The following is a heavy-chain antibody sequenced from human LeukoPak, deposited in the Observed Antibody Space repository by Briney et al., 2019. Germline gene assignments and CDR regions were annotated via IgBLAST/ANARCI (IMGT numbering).Heavy chain of an antibody. CDR3: ARHGIVGATTFYFGMDV. CDR2: ISDSGST. V-gene: IGHV4-59*08. J-gene: IGHJ6*02. D-gene: IGHD1-26*01. CDR1: GXSISDYY. Sequence: SETLSLTCTVSGXSISDYYGSWIRQPPGKGLEWIGCISDSGSTNFNPSLRSRVTISVDTSKNQFSLKLSSVTAADTAVYYCARHGIVGATTFYFGMDVWGQGTTVTVSS.